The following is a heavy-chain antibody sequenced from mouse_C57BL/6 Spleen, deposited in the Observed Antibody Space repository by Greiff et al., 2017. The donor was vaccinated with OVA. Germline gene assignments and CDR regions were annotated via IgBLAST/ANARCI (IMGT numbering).Heavy chain of an antibody. V-gene: IGHV5-4*01. CDR3: ARAYYSNYDY. CDR2: ISDGGSYT. CDR1: GFTFSSYA. Sequence: VQLKESGGGLVKPGGSLKLSCAASGFTFSSYAMSWVRQTPGKRLEWVATISDGGSYTYYPDNVKGRFTISRDNAKNNLYLQLSHLKSEDTAMYYCARAYYSNYDYWGQGTTLTVSS. D-gene: IGHD2-5*01. J-gene: IGHJ2*01.